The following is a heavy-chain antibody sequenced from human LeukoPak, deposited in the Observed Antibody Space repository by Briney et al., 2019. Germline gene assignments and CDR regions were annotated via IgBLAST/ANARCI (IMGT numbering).Heavy chain of an antibody. CDR1: GGSFSGYY. Sequence: PSETLSLTCAVYGGSFSGYYWSWIRQPPGKGLEWIGEINHSGSTNYNPSLKSRVTISVDTSKNQFSLKLSSVTAADTAVYYCAREDWLQPPRLNWYFDLWGRGTLVTVSS. J-gene: IGHJ2*01. CDR3: AREDWLQPPRLNWYFDL. CDR2: INHSGST. D-gene: IGHD5-24*01. V-gene: IGHV4-34*01.